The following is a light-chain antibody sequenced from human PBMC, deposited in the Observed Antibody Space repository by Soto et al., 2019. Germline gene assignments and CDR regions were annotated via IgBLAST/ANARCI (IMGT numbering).Light chain of an antibody. CDR2: EVS. Sequence: QSVLTQPASVSGSPGQPITISCTGTSSDVGAYNYVSWYQQHPDKAPKLVIYEVSYRPSGVSNRFSGSKSANTASLTISGLLAEDEADYYCNSFTSSSTLVFGTGTKLTVL. CDR1: SSDVGAYNY. CDR3: NSFTSSSTLV. V-gene: IGLV2-14*01. J-gene: IGLJ1*01.